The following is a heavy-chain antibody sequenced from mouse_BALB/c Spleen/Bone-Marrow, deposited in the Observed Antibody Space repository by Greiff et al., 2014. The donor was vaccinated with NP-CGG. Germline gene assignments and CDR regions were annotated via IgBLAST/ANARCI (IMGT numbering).Heavy chain of an antibody. CDR1: GYTFTEYT. CDR2: INPNNGGT. CDR3: ARSEGRYYFAMNY. V-gene: IGHV1-18*01. Sequence: EVKLQESGPGLVKPGTSVKISCKTSGYTFTEYTMHWVKQSHGKSLEWIGGINPNNGGTSYNQKFKGKATLTVDKSSSTAYMELRSLTSEDSAVYYCARSEGRYYFAMNYWGQGTSVTVSS. J-gene: IGHJ4*01.